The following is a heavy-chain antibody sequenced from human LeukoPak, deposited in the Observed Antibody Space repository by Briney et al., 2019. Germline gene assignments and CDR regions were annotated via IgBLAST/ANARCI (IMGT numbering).Heavy chain of an antibody. CDR3: ARLGGATTGY. CDR1: GGTFSSYA. V-gene: IGHV1-69*04. CDR2: IIPILGIA. D-gene: IGHD1-26*01. Sequence: SVKVSFKASGGTFSSYAISWVRQAPGQGLEWMGRIIPILGIANYAQKFQGRVTITADKSTSTAYMELSSLRSEDAAVYYCARLGGATTGYWGQGTLVTVSS. J-gene: IGHJ4*02.